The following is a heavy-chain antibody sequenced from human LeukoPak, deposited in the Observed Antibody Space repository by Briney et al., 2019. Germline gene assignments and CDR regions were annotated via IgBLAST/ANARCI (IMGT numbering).Heavy chain of an antibody. V-gene: IGHV3-23*01. Sequence: GGSLRLSCAASGFTFRNYAISRVRQAPGKGLEWVSSISDNGLSTSYARSVKGRFTISRDDAKNTVYLQMNSLRAEDTAFYYCARNLTGYHQRLDYWGQGTLVTVSS. CDR2: ISDNGLST. CDR1: GFTFRNYA. CDR3: ARNLTGYHQRLDY. J-gene: IGHJ4*02. D-gene: IGHD3-9*01.